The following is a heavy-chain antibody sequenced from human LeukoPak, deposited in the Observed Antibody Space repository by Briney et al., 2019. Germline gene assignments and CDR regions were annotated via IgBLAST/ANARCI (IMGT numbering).Heavy chain of an antibody. Sequence: GESLKISCKGSGYIFANYWIGWVRQMPGKGLQWMGIVYPGDSRTKYSPSFQGQVTISADKPISTAYLQWSSLKASDTAMYFCARFAYGADYFPGHYWGQGTLVTVSS. CDR2: VYPGDSRT. V-gene: IGHV5-51*04. D-gene: IGHD4/OR15-4a*01. CDR3: ARFAYGADYFPGHY. CDR1: GYIFANYW. J-gene: IGHJ4*02.